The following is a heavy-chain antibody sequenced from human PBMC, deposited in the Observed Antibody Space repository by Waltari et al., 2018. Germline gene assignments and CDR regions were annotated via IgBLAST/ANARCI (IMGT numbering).Heavy chain of an antibody. Sequence: QLQLQESGPGLVKPSETLSLTCTVSGGSISSSSYYWGWIRQPPGKGLEWIGSIYYSGCTYYNPSLKSRVTISVDTSKNQFSLKLSSVTAADTAVYYCARHGGIAVAGEFDYWGQGTLVTVSS. CDR3: ARHGGIAVAGEFDY. D-gene: IGHD6-19*01. V-gene: IGHV4-39*01. CDR2: IYYSGCT. CDR1: GGSISSSSYY. J-gene: IGHJ4*02.